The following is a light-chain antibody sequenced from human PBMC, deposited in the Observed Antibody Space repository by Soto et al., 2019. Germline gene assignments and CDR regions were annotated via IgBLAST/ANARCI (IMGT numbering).Light chain of an antibody. V-gene: IGKV3-15*01. J-gene: IGKJ2*01. CDR1: ESINQN. CDR3: QQYDTYFRYT. CDR2: GAS. Sequence: ETVMTQSPATLSVSPGEGATLSCRATESINQNLAWYQQKPGQAPRLLIHGASYRATGIPDRFSGRGSGTEFTLAISRLQSEDFANYYCQQYDTYFRYTFGQGTKLDIK.